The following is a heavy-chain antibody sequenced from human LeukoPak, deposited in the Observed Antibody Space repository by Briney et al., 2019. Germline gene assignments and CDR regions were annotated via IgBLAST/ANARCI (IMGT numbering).Heavy chain of an antibody. J-gene: IGHJ4*02. D-gene: IGHD5-24*01. CDR2: IYSGGST. V-gene: IGHV3-53*01. Sequence: GGSLRLSCAASGFTVSSNYMSWVRQAPGKGLEWVSVIYSGGSTYYADSVKGRFTISRDYSKNTLYLQMNSLRADDTAVYYCATNNFFDYWGQGTLVTVSS. CDR3: ATNNFFDY. CDR1: GFTVSSNY.